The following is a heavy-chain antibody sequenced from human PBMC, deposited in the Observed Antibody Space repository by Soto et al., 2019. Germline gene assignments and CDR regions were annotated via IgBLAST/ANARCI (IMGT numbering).Heavy chain of an antibody. Sequence: EVQLLDSGGGLVHPGGSLRLSCTASGLTFSSHAMTWVRQAPGKGLEWVSGLSDIGGRIYYADSVKGLFAIFIENSMNTLYLQMNSVRADERAVYYCAKGSSSWYAGFFDLWGRGTLVTVSS. CDR2: LSDIGGRI. J-gene: IGHJ4*02. D-gene: IGHD6-13*01. CDR1: GLTFSSHA. CDR3: AKGSSSWYAGFFDL. V-gene: IGHV3-23*01.